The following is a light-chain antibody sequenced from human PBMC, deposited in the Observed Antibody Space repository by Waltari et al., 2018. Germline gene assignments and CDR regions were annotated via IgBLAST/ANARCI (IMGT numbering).Light chain of an antibody. CDR3: QQYYDIPVP. V-gene: IGKV4-1*01. J-gene: IGKJ2*01. Sequence: DIVMTHSPDSLPVSLGERATLNCKSSQSVLYNTDNKNYLAWYQQKPGQSPKLLIYWASTRESGVPDRFSGSGSGTDFTLTISGLQADDAAIYFCQQYYDIPVPFGQGTRLEIK. CDR1: QSVLYNTDNKNY. CDR2: WAS.